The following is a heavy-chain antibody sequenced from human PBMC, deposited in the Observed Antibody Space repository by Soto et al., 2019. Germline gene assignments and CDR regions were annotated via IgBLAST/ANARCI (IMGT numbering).Heavy chain of an antibody. CDR2: IYAGDSDT. CDR3: ARDRSGYRFRSDLAYFDY. V-gene: IGHV5-51*01. CDR1: GYSFTSYW. Sequence: PGDSLKISCKGSGYSFTSYWINWVRQMPGKGLEWMGIIYAGDSDTRYSPSFQGQVTISADKSISTAYLQWSSLKASDTAMYYCARDRSGYRFRSDLAYFDYWGQGTLVTVSS. D-gene: IGHD3-22*01. J-gene: IGHJ4*02.